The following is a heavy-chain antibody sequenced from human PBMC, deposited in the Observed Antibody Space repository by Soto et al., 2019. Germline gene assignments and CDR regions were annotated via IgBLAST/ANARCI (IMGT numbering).Heavy chain of an antibody. D-gene: IGHD3-10*02. CDR1: GGSISSYY. J-gene: IGHJ5*01. V-gene: IGHV4-59*01. CDR3: ASMIGDPVLSFDS. CDR2: IFYSGST. Sequence: QVQLQESGPGLVKPSETLSLTCTVSGGSISSYYWSWIRQPPGKGLEWIGFIFYSGSTSYNPPLESRVTISIDTSEYQFSLKLNSVTAADTAVYYCASMIGDPVLSFDSWGQGTLVAVSS.